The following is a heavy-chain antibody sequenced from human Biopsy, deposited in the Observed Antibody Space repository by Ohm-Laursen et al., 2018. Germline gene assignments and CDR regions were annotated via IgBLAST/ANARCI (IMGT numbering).Heavy chain of an antibody. J-gene: IGHJ2*01. CDR3: VREPKTGTAEAWYFDL. CDR1: GASVKTSGYF. D-gene: IGHD3-9*01. CDR2: LSYNERT. V-gene: IGHV4-31*03. Sequence: SETLSLTCSVSGASVKTSGYFWVWIRQRPGKGLEWIGYLSYNERTHYNPSLTSRLAISFDTSNNRISLQLRSVSVADTAVYYCVREPKTGTAEAWYFDLWGRGSPVTVPS.